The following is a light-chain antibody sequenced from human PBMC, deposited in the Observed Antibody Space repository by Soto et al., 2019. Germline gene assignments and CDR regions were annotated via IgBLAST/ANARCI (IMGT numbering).Light chain of an antibody. CDR1: SIDFVTYNR. CDR2: EAR. CDR3: RLYSSENPYV. V-gene: IGLV2-18*01. J-gene: IGLJ1*01. Sequence: QSVLTQPPSVSGSPGQSVTISCTGTSIDFVTYNRVSWYQQPPGTAPKLIIYEARNRPSGVPDRFSGSKSGNTASLTISGPQASDEAYYYCRLYSSENPYVLRTGTKLTVL.